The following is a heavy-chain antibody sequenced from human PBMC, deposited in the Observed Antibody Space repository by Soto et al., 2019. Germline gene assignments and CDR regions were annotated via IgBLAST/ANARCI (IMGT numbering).Heavy chain of an antibody. CDR1: GFTFSSYW. J-gene: IGHJ5*02. D-gene: IGHD3-9*01. V-gene: IGHV3-7*01. CDR3: ARDLENYDILTGYYWRWFDP. Sequence: GGSLRLSCAASGFTFSSYWMSWVRQAPGKGLEWVANIKQDGSEKYYVDSVKGRFTISRDNAKNSLYLQMNSLRAEDTAVYYCARDLENYDILTGYYWRWFDPWGQGTLVTVSS. CDR2: IKQDGSEK.